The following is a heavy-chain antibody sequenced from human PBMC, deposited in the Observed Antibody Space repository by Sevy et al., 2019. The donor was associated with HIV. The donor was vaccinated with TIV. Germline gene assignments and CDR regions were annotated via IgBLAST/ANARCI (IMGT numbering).Heavy chain of an antibody. J-gene: IGHJ4*02. D-gene: IGHD5-18*01. V-gene: IGHV3-30*04. CDR3: ARDQDTAMEFDY. CDR2: ISYDGSNK. Sequence: GGSLRLSCAASGFTFSSYAMHWVRQAPGKGLEWVAVISYDGSNKYYADSVKGRFTISRDNSKNTLYLQMNSLRAEDMAVYYCARDQDTAMEFDYWGQGTLVTVSS. CDR1: GFTFSSYA.